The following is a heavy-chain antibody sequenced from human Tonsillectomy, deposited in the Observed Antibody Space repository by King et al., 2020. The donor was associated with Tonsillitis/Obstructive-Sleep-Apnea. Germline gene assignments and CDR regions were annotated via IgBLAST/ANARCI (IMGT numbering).Heavy chain of an antibody. CDR2: IYWDDDK. J-gene: IGHJ4*02. CDR3: AHTMRLREDFDY. CDR1: GFSLSTSGVG. V-gene: IGHV2-5*02. D-gene: IGHD5-12*01. Sequence: ITLKESGPTLVKPPQTLTLTCTFSGFSLSTSGVGVGWIRQPPGKALEWLALIYWDDDKRYSPSLKSRLTITKDTSKNQVVLTMTNMDPVDTATYYCAHTMRLREDFDYWGQGTLVTVSS.